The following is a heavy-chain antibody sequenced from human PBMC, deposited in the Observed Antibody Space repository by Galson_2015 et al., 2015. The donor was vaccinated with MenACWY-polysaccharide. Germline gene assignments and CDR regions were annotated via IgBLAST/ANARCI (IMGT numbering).Heavy chain of an antibody. CDR3: ARDPRGARSSYFDN. V-gene: IGHV3-11*01. CDR1: EFTFSDYY. D-gene: IGHD3-10*01. Sequence: SLRLSCAASEFTFSDYYMHWIRQPPGKGLEWVSYISSSGSAIYFTDSVKGRLIISRDNAKNSLYLQMNSLRAEDTAVYYCARDPRGARSSYFDNWGQGILVTVSS. J-gene: IGHJ4*02. CDR2: ISSSGSAI.